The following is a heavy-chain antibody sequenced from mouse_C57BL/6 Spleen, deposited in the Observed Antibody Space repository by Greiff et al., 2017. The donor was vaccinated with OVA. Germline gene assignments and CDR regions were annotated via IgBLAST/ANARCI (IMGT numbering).Heavy chain of an antibody. Sequence: EVQLQQSGPELVKPGASVKISCKASGYSFTDYYMNWVKQSHGKSLEWIGDINPNNGGTSYNQKFKGKATLTVDKSSSTAYMELRSLTSEDSAVYYCARTYDGYYGVYYYAMDYWGQGTSVTVSS. CDR2: INPNNGGT. D-gene: IGHD2-3*01. V-gene: IGHV1-26*01. CDR1: GYSFTDYY. CDR3: ARTYDGYYGVYYYAMDY. J-gene: IGHJ4*01.